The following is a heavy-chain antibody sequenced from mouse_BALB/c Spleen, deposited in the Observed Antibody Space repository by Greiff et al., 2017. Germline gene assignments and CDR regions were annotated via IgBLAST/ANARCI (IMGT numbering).Heavy chain of an antibody. Sequence: VQLQQSGPELVKPGASVMIPCKASGYTFTDYNMDWVKQSHGKSLEWIGDINPNNGGTIYNQKIKGKATLTVEKASSTAYMELRSLTSEDTAVYYCARYRGVRAYLDYWGQGTALTVSS. CDR2: INPNNGGT. V-gene: IGHV1-18*01. CDR1: GYTFTDYN. D-gene: IGHD3-1*01. J-gene: IGHJ2*01. CDR3: ARYRGVRAYLDY.